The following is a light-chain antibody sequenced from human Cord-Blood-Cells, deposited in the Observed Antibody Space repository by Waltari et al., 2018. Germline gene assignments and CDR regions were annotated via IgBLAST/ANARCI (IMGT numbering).Light chain of an antibody. CDR1: QSVSSN. CDR2: GAS. Sequence: EIVMPQSPATLSVSPGERATLSCRASQSVSSNLAWYQQKPGQAPRLLNYGASTRASDIPARFSGSGSGTEFTLTISSLQSEDFAVYYCQRYNNWPRGTVGQGTRLEIK. J-gene: IGKJ5*01. V-gene: IGKV3-15*01. CDR3: QRYNNWPRGT.